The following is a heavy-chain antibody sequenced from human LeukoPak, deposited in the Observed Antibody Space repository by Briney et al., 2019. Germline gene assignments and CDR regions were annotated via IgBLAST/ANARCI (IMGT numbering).Heavy chain of an antibody. CDR2: INPNSGGT. D-gene: IGHD6-19*01. V-gene: IGHV1-2*02. J-gene: IGHJ6*03. Sequence: ASVKVSCKASGYTFTDYYMHWVRQAPGHGLEWMGWINPNSGGTNFAQKFQGRVTITRNTSISTAYMELSSLRSDDTAVYYCARSPRGSSGWYQYYYYMDVWGKGTTVTISS. CDR3: ARSPRGSSGWYQYYYYMDV. CDR1: GYTFTDYY.